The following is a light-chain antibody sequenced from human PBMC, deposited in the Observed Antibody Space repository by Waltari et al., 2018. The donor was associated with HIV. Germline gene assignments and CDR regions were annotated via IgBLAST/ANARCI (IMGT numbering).Light chain of an antibody. CDR1: STDIGSYDL. Sequence: QSALTQPASVSGSPGQSITISCTGMSTDIGSYDLVSWYQQHPGKAPKLMIYEVTKRPSGVSNRFSGSESGNTASLTISGLQAEDEADYHCCSYAGGITHVLFGGGTKLTVL. CDR2: EVT. CDR3: CSYAGGITHVL. V-gene: IGLV2-23*02. J-gene: IGLJ2*01.